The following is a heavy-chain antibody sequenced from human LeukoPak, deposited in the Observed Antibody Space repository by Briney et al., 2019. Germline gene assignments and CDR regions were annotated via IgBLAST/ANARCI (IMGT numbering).Heavy chain of an antibody. CDR1: GGSISSYY. CDR3: ARVGLFGYYTRDTCHSPFDY. V-gene: IGHV4-4*07. CDR2: ISSSGTT. J-gene: IGHJ4*02. D-gene: IGHD2-15*01. Sequence: SETLSLTCTVSGGSISSYYWSWIRQPAGKGLEWIGRISSSGTTNYNPSLKSRVTISVDTSKNQFSLNLASVTAADTAVYYCARVGLFGYYTRDTCHSPFDYWGQGTLVTVSS.